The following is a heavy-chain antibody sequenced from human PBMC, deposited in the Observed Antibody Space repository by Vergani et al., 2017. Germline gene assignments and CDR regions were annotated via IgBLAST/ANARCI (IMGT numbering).Heavy chain of an antibody. Sequence: EVQLEESGGGLVLPGRSLRLSCVASGFTSAGYAMHWVRQAPGKGLEWVSGISRNSNSIGYADSVKGRFTLSRDNAKNSLYLQMNSLRAEDTALYYCAKDLGTSSGGGWFGPWGQGTLVTVSS. CDR1: GFTSAGYA. CDR2: ISRNSNSI. V-gene: IGHV3-9*02. D-gene: IGHD6-6*01. CDR3: AKDLGTSSGGGWFGP. J-gene: IGHJ5*02.